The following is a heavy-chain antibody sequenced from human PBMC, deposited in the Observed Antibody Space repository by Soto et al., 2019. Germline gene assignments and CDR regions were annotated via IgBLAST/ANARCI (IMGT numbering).Heavy chain of an antibody. J-gene: IGHJ3*02. Sequence: ASVKVSCKASGYTFTSYYMHWVRQAPGQGLEWMGIINPSGGSTSYAQKFQGRVTMTRDTSTSTVYMELSSLRSEDTAVYYCARALYYYDSSGYRAFDIWGQGTMVTVSS. CDR1: GYTFTSYY. CDR2: INPSGGST. D-gene: IGHD3-22*01. V-gene: IGHV1-46*01. CDR3: ARALYYYDSSGYRAFDI.